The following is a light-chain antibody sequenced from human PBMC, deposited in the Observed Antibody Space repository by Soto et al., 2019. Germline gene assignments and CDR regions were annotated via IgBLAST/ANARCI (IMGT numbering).Light chain of an antibody. CDR1: SSDIGGYNY. J-gene: IGLJ2*01. Sequence: QSALTQPASVSGSPGQSITISCVGTSSDIGGYNYVSWYQQYPGKAPKLIIYEVSHRPSGVSNRFSGSKSGNTASLIISGLQAEDEADYYCSSRTYSSTVVFGGGTKVTVL. CDR2: EVS. CDR3: SSRTYSSTVV. V-gene: IGLV2-14*01.